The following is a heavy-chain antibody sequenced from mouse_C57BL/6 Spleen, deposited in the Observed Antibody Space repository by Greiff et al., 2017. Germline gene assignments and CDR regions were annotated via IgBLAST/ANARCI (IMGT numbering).Heavy chain of an antibody. CDR1: GFTFSDYG. D-gene: IGHD2-5*01. CDR2: ISSGSSTI. J-gene: IGHJ3*01. V-gene: IGHV5-17*01. Sequence: EVHLVESGGGLVKPGGSLKLSCAASGFTFSDYGMHWVRQAPEKGLEWVAYISSGSSTIYYADTVKGRFTISRDNAKNTLFLQMTSLRSEDTAMYYCAKGPYSNFAYWGQGTLVTVSA. CDR3: AKGPYSNFAY.